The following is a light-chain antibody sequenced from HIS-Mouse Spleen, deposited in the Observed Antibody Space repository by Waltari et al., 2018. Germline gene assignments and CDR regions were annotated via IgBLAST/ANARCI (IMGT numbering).Light chain of an antibody. CDR2: DAS. V-gene: IGKV3-11*01. CDR1: QSVSSY. CDR3: QKRSNWLT. J-gene: IGKJ4*01. Sequence: EIVLTQSPATLSLSPGERATLSCRASQSVSSYLAWSQQKPGPAPRLLIYDASNRATGIPARFGGSGYGTDVTFTISGLEPEDFAVYYCQKRSNWLTFGGGTKVEIK.